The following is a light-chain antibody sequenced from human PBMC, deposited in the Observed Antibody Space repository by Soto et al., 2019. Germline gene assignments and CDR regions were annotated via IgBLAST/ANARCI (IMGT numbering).Light chain of an antibody. V-gene: IGKV3-11*01. J-gene: IGKJ4*01. CDR2: DTS. CDR3: QQRSSWPLT. CDR1: ESVSTY. Sequence: EVVLAQSPATLSLSPGDRATLSCRANESVSTYLAWYQQKPGQSPRLLIYDTSKRATGIPARFSGSGSVTDFTLTIVSLEPEDFVFYYCQQRSSWPLTFGGGTKVDMK.